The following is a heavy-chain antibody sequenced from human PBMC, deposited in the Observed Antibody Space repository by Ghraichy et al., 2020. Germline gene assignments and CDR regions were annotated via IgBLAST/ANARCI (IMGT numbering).Heavy chain of an antibody. J-gene: IGHJ4*02. CDR1: GYTFSDYY. Sequence: ASVKVSCKASGYTFSDYYIHWVRQAPGQGLEWMGWINPKSGDTNYAQIFQGRVTMTTKKSIGTAYMELRRLRFGDTAVYYCARERQKPTYYFDSSVSDHWGQGTLVTVS. CDR2: INPKSGDT. D-gene: IGHD3-9*01. V-gene: IGHV1-2*02. CDR3: ARERQKPTYYFDSSVSDH.